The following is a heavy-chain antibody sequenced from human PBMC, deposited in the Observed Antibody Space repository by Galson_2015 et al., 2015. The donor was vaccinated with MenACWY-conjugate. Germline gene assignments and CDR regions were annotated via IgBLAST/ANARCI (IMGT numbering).Heavy chain of an antibody. CDR1: GDSINRNDFY. CDR2: IHYSGGT. Sequence: SETLSLTCTVSGDSINRNDFYCSWFRQPPGKGLEWIGNIHYSGGTYHNPSLKSRITASVDTSKNQFSLNLASVTAADTALYYCAGRRPRGIGGCFDIWGQGTLVTVSS. J-gene: IGHJ3*02. D-gene: IGHD3-16*01. CDR3: AGRRPRGIGGCFDI. V-gene: IGHV4-39*01.